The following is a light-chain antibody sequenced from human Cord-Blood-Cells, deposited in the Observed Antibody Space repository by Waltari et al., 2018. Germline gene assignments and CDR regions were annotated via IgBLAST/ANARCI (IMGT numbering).Light chain of an antibody. V-gene: IGKV3-20*01. CDR2: GAS. CDR1: PSVSSSY. Sequence: EIVLTKSPGTLSLSPGERGPIPCRASPSVSSSYLAWYQQKPGQAPRLLIYGASSRATGIPDRFSGSGSGTDFTLTISRLEPEDFAVYYCQQYGSSPFTFGPGTKVDIK. CDR3: QQYGSSPFT. J-gene: IGKJ3*01.